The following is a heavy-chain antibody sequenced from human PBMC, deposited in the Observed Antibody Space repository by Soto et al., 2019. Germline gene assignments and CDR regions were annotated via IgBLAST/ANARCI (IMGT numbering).Heavy chain of an antibody. Sequence: ASVKVSCKASGYTFTSYYMHWVRQAPGQGLEWMGIINPSGGSTSYAQKFQGRVTMTRDTSTSTVYMELSSLRSEDTAVYYCARDSLVAAVGTGGWFDPWGQGTLVTVSS. CDR2: INPSGGST. V-gene: IGHV1-46*01. D-gene: IGHD6-13*01. CDR1: GYTFTSYY. CDR3: ARDSLVAAVGTGGWFDP. J-gene: IGHJ5*02.